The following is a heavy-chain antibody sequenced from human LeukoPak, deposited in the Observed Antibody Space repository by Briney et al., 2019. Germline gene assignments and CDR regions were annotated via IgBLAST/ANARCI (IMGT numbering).Heavy chain of an antibody. D-gene: IGHD3-16*01. CDR2: ISGGGGST. CDR3: AKGKGGGYYYYGMDV. J-gene: IGHJ6*02. CDR1: GFTFSSYA. V-gene: IGHV3-23*01. Sequence: GGSLRLSCAASGFTFSSYAMSWVRQAPGKGLEWVSVISGGGGSTYHADSVKGRFNISRDNSKNTLYLQMNSLRAEDTAVYYCAKGKGGGYYYYGMDVWGQGTTVTVSS.